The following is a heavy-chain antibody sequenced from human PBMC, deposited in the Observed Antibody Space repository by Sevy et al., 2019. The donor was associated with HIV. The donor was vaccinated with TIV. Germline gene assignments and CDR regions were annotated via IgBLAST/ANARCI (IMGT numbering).Heavy chain of an antibody. J-gene: IGHJ4*02. D-gene: IGHD6-13*01. CDR2: TRNKADGYTT. Sequence: GGSLRLSCVASGFTFSDHYMEWVRQAPGKGLEWVGRTRNKADGYTTEYAASVKGRLTISRDESKNSLYVQMNGLKAEETAVYYCATHGGIAAAGRVFDYWGQGTLVTVSS. V-gene: IGHV3-72*01. CDR1: GFTFSDHY. CDR3: ATHGGIAAAGRVFDY.